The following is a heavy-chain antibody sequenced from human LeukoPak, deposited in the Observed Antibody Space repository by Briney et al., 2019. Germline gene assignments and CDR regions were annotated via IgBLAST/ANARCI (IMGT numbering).Heavy chain of an antibody. D-gene: IGHD3-22*01. J-gene: IGHJ4*02. V-gene: IGHV4-34*01. CDR2: INHSGST. Sequence: SETLFLTCGVYGGSFSTYYWSWIRQPPGKGLEWLGEINHSGSTNYNPSLRSRVTISVDTSRNQFSLKLSSVTAADTAVYYCARGPSGGYYDSSGYYLDYFDYWGQGTLVTVSS. CDR1: GGSFSTYY. CDR3: ARGPSGGYYDSSGYYLDYFDY.